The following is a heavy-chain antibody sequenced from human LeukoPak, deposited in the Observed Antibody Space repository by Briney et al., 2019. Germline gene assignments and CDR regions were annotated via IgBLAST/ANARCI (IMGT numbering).Heavy chain of an antibody. CDR2: INHSGST. CDR1: GGSFSGYY. CDR3: ARRAARYTPRGYFDY. J-gene: IGHJ4*02. V-gene: IGHV4-34*01. D-gene: IGHD6-6*01. Sequence: SETLSLTCAVYGGSFSGYYWSWIRQPPGKGLEWIGEINHSGSTNYNPSLKSRVTISVDTSKNQFSLKLSSVPAADKAVYYCARRAARYTPRGYFDYWGQGTLVTVSS.